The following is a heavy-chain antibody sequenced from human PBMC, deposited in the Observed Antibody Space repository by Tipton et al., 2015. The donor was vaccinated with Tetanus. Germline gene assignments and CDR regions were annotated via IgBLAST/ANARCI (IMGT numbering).Heavy chain of an antibody. CDR1: GFTFSDYG. Sequence: SLRLSCAASGFTFSDYGMHWVRQAPGKGLEWVAVLSFDGTNEDYADSVKGRFTISRDNSKNTLFLKMNSLRPEDAAVNYCAKRGAQLWPANLYFYYGPNVWGQGPTVCFSS. V-gene: IGHV3-30*18. CDR2: LSFDGTNE. J-gene: IGHJ6*02. CDR3: AKRGAQLWPANLYFYYGPNV. D-gene: IGHD5-18*01.